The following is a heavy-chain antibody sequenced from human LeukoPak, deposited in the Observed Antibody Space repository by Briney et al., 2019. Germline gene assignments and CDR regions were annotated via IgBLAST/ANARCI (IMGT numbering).Heavy chain of an antibody. D-gene: IGHD3-22*01. CDR2: IGADADSA. V-gene: IGHV3-23*01. Sequence: GGSLRLSCAASGLTFSDCAMTWVRQAPGKGLEWVSAIGADADSAYYADSVKGRFTISRDNSKNTLYLQMNSLRAEDTALYYCAKDDSGGYFPDFWGRGTLVTVSS. CDR1: GLTFSDCA. J-gene: IGHJ4*02. CDR3: AKDDSGGYFPDF.